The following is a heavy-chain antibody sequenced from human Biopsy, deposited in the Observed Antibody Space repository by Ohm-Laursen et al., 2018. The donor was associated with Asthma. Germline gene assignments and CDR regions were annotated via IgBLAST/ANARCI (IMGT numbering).Heavy chain of an antibody. CDR1: GGAISSDGYT. D-gene: IGHD2-2*01. CDR3: ARDRWFCSRGFCSGRGNGFDP. V-gene: IGHV4-30-2*01. CDR2: IYHKGTT. Sequence: SQTLSLTCAVSGGAISSDGYTWTWIRQPPGKGLEWIGYIYHKGTTYYNPSLKSRGTMSMVMSRTQFSLNLTSVTAAGTAVYFWARDRWFCSRGFCSGRGNGFDPWGQGILVTVSS. J-gene: IGHJ5*01.